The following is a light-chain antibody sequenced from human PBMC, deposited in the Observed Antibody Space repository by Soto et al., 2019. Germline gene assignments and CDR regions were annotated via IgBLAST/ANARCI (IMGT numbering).Light chain of an antibody. Sequence: EIVLTQSPGTLPLSPGQRATLSCRASQSVSTNYLAWYQQKPGQAPRLLIYGASYRATGTPDRFSGSGSGTVFTLTISGLEPEDFAVYFCQQYGSSPPITFGQGTRLEIK. V-gene: IGKV3-20*01. CDR3: QQYGSSPPIT. CDR1: QSVSTNY. CDR2: GAS. J-gene: IGKJ5*01.